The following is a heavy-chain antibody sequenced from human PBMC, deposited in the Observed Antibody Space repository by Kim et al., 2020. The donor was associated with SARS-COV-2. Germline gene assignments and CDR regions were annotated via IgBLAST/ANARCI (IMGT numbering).Heavy chain of an antibody. D-gene: IGHD4-17*01. V-gene: IGHV3-64D*09. CDR1: GFTFSSYA. J-gene: IGHJ4*02. CDR2: ISSNGGST. CDR3: VKDYGDYQGGFDY. Sequence: GGSLRLSCSASGFTFSSYAMHWARQAPGKGLEYVSAISSNGGSTYYADSVKGRFTISRDNSKNTLYLQMSSLRAEDTAVYYCVKDYGDYQGGFDYWGQGTLVTVSS.